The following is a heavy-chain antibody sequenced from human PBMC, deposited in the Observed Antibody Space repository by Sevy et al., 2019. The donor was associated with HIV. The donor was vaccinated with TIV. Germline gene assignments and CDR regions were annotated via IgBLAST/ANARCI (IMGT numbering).Heavy chain of an antibody. CDR2: ISYDGSTK. V-gene: IGHV3-30*18. J-gene: IGHJ3*02. CDR3: AKGSRATDSAFDI. Sequence: GGSLRLSCAASGFTFSNYGMHWVRQAPGKGLEWVAVISYDGSTKYYADSVKGRFTISRDNSKNTVHLQMNSLRTEDTAVYYRAKGSRATDSAFDIWGQGTMVTVSS. CDR1: GFTFSNYG. D-gene: IGHD3-22*01.